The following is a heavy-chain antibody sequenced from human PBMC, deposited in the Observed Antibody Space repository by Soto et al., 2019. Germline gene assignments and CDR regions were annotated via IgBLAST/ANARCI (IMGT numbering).Heavy chain of an antibody. CDR3: ARGGSTSGWYEGDWFDP. D-gene: IGHD6-19*01. Sequence: QVQLVQSGAEVKKPGASVKVSCKASGYTFTGYYMHWVRQAPGQGLEWMGWINPNSGGTNYAQKFQGLVTMTRDTSISTAYMELSRLRSDDTAVYYCARGGSTSGWYEGDWFDPWGQGTLVTVSS. V-gene: IGHV1-2*04. J-gene: IGHJ5*02. CDR2: INPNSGGT. CDR1: GYTFTGYY.